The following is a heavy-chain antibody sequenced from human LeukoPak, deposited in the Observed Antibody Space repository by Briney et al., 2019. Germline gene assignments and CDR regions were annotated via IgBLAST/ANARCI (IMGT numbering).Heavy chain of an antibody. Sequence: ASVKVSCKASGYTFTSYDINWVRQATGQGLEWMGWMNPNSGNTGYAQKFQGRVTMTRNTSISTAYMELSSLRAEDTAVYYCAREKMVRGVITRRPYYGMDVWGQGTTVTVSS. CDR2: MNPNSGNT. V-gene: IGHV1-8*01. J-gene: IGHJ6*02. CDR3: AREKMVRGVITRRPYYGMDV. D-gene: IGHD3-10*01. CDR1: GYTFTSYD.